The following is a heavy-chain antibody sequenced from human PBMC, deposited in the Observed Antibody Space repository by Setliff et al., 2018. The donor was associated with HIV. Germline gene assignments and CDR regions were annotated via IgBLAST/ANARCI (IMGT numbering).Heavy chain of an antibody. D-gene: IGHD6-13*01. V-gene: IGHV4-34*01. CDR3: VRVSCSSWYSIPRNYYYSMDV. CDR1: GGSFSDNY. Sequence: SETLSLTCAVYGGSFSDNYWSWIRQSPGKGLEWIGEINHSGRTKYNPSLKSRVTTSVDTSKSQFSLRLSSVTAADTAVYYCVRVSCSSWYSIPRNYYYSMDVWGEGTTVTVSS. CDR2: INHSGRT. J-gene: IGHJ6*03.